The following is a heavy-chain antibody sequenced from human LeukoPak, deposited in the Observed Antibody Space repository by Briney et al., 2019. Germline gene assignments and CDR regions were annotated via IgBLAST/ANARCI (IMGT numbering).Heavy chain of an antibody. CDR1: GYTFTGYY. J-gene: IGHJ5*02. CDR3: ARVWGGCNSFNWFDP. D-gene: IGHD2-2*02. Sequence: ASVKVSCKATGYTFTGYYLHWVRQAPGQGLEWMGWINPNSGGTNYAQKFQGRVTMTRDTSITTAYMELSRLRSDDTAVYYCARVWGGCNSFNWFDPWGQGALVTVSS. V-gene: IGHV1-2*02. CDR2: INPNSGGT.